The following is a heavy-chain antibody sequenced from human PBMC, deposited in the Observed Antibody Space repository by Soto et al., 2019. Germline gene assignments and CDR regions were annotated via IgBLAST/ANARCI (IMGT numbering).Heavy chain of an antibody. Sequence: GASVKVSCKASGYTFTSYYMHWVRQAPGQGLEWMGRIIPILGIANYAQKFQGRVTITADKSTSTAYMELSSLRSEDTAVYYCATRGVYSSSAADYWDQGTLVTVSS. V-gene: IGHV1-69*02. D-gene: IGHD6-6*01. J-gene: IGHJ4*02. CDR1: GYTFTSYY. CDR2: IIPILGIA. CDR3: ATRGVYSSSAADY.